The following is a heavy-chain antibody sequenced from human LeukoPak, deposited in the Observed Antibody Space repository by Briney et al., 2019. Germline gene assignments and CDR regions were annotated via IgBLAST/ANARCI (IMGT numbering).Heavy chain of an antibody. CDR1: GFTFSSYA. CDR2: ISGSGGST. V-gene: IGHV3-23*01. D-gene: IGHD3-22*01. J-gene: IGHJ3*02. CDR3: ARDHYYDSSGHHYAFDI. Sequence: GGSLRLSCAASGFTFSSYAMSWVRQAPGKGLEWVSAISGSGGSTYYADSVKGRFTISRDNSKNTLYLQMNSLRAEDMAVYYCARDHYYDSSGHHYAFDIWGQGTMVTVSS.